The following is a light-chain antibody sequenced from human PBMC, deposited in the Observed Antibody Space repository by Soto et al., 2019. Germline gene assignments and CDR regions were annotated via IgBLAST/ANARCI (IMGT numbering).Light chain of an antibody. CDR3: QQYSNYPYT. J-gene: IGKJ2*01. CDR1: QGISNY. Sequence: DIQMTQSPSTVSASVGDSVTITCRASQGISNYLAWYHQKPGKAPKLLIYRASTLESGVPSRFSGRGSATEFTLSISSLQPDDFGTYYCQQYSNYPYTFGQGTKLEIK. V-gene: IGKV1-5*03. CDR2: RAS.